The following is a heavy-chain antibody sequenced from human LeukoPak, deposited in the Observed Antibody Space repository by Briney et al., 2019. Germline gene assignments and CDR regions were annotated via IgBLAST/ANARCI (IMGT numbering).Heavy chain of an antibody. Sequence: SETLSLTCTVSGGSISSYYWSWIRQPPGKGLEWIGEINHSGSTNYNPSLKSRVTISVDTSKNQFSLKLSSVTAADTAVYYCARRGLVGATTRYFDYWGQGTLVTVSS. CDR3: ARRGLVGATTRYFDY. J-gene: IGHJ4*02. CDR2: INHSGST. CDR1: GGSISSYY. D-gene: IGHD1-26*01. V-gene: IGHV4-34*01.